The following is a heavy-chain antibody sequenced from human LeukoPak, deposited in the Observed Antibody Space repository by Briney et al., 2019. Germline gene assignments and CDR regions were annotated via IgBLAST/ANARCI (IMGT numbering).Heavy chain of an antibody. D-gene: IGHD6-13*01. J-gene: IGHJ4*02. CDR3: ARVGGRGASAAGTIDY. V-gene: IGHV3-21*01. Sequence: GGSLRLSCAASGFTFSSYSMNWVRQAPGKGLEWVSSISSSSSYIYYADSVKGRFTISRDNAKNSLYLQMNSLRAEDTAVYYCARVGGRGASAAGTIDYWGQGTLVTVS. CDR1: GFTFSSYS. CDR2: ISSSSSYI.